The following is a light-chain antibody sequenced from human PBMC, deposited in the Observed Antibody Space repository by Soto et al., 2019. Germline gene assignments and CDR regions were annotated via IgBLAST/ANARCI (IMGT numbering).Light chain of an antibody. CDR1: SSDVGTYNY. J-gene: IGLJ1*01. Sequence: QSVLTHPASLSRSPGQSITISCTATSSDVGTYNYVSWYQHHPGKAPKLIIYEVSNRPSGVSNRFSGSKSGSTASLTISGLQAEDEADYHCTSYTRDTALVFGTGTKVTVL. CDR2: EVS. CDR3: TSYTRDTALV. V-gene: IGLV2-14*01.